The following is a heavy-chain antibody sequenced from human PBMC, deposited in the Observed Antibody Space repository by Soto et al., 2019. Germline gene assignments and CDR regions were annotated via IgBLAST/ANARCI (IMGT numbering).Heavy chain of an antibody. D-gene: IGHD6-13*01. CDR2: ISSSSSYI. CDR3: ARDTPSSWFTLPDY. Sequence: EVQLVESGGGLVKPGGSLRLSCAASGFTFSSYSMNWVRQAPGKGLEWVSSISSSSSYIYYADSVKGRFTIARDNAKNSLYLQMNSLRDEDTAVYYCARDTPSSWFTLPDYWGQGTLVTVSS. CDR1: GFTFSSYS. J-gene: IGHJ4*02. V-gene: IGHV3-21*01.